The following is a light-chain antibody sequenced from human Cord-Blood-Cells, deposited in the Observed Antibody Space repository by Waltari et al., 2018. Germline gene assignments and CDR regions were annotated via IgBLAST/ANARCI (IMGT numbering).Light chain of an antibody. CDR3: SSYTSSSTLV. J-gene: IGLJ2*01. V-gene: IGLV2-14*01. Sequence: QSALTHPASVTGSPGQSITISCPGTSSHVGGYNYVSWYQQHPGKAPKLMIYEVSNRPSGVSNRFSGSKSGNTASLTISGRQAEDEADYYCSSYTSSSTLVFGGGTKLTVL. CDR2: EVS. CDR1: SSHVGGYNY.